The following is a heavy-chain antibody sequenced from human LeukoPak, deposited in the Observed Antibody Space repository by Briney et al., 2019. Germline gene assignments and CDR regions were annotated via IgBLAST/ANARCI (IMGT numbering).Heavy chain of an antibody. CDR3: ANGGGGYVFWGVSPNTWSDP. D-gene: IGHD3-3*01. J-gene: IGHJ5*02. CDR1: GGSISSSSYY. V-gene: IGHV4-39*01. Sequence: PSETLSLTCTVSGGSISSSSYYWGWIRQPPGKGLEWIGSIYYSGSTYYNPSLKSRVTISVDTSKNQFSLKLSSVTAADTAVYYCANGGGGYVFWGVSPNTWSDPGGQGPLFTVS. CDR2: IYYSGST.